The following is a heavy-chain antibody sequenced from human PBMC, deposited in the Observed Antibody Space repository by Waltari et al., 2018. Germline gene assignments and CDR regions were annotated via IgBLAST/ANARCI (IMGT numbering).Heavy chain of an antibody. CDR2: IKSKNDGGTT. CDR1: AW. J-gene: IGHJ4*02. D-gene: IGHD2-21*01. Sequence: AWSGWVRQAPGKGLEWVGRIKSKNDGGTTDYAAPVKGRFIISRDDSKNTLSLQMDSLKIDDTAVYYCTDVSTRGENWGQGTLVTVSS. CDR3: TDVSTRGEN. V-gene: IGHV3-15*01.